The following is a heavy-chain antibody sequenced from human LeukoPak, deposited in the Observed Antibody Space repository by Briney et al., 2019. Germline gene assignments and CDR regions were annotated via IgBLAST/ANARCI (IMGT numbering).Heavy chain of an antibody. D-gene: IGHD3-10*01. V-gene: IGHV4-4*07. Sequence: KPSETLSLTCTVSGGSISSYYWSWIRQPAGKGLEWIGRIYTSGSTDYNPSLKSRVTMSVDTSKNQFSLKLSSVTAADTAVYYCARDPVVRGVIYYYYGMDVWGQGTTVTVSS. CDR1: GGSISSYY. CDR3: ARDPVVRGVIYYYYGMDV. CDR2: IYTSGST. J-gene: IGHJ6*02.